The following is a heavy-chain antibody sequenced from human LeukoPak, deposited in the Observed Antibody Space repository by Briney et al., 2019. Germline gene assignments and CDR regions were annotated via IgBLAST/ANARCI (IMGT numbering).Heavy chain of an antibody. D-gene: IGHD1-26*01. J-gene: IGHJ4*02. CDR1: GLTFSSYE. CDR3: AKGYSGSYSAVDY. Sequence: PGGSLRLSCAASGLTFSSYEMNWVRQAPGKGLEWVSYISSTGSSIHYADSVKGRFTISRDNAKNSLYLQMNSLRAEDTAIYYCAKGYSGSYSAVDYWGQGTLVTVSS. CDR2: ISSTGSSI. V-gene: IGHV3-48*03.